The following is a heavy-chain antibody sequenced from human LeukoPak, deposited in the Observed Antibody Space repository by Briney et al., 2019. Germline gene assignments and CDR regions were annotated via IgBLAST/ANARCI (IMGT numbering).Heavy chain of an antibody. CDR3: ARDPDIGAMAPRAFDI. V-gene: IGHV3-33*01. CDR2: IRYDGSNQ. Sequence: GRSLRLSCAASGFTFSSYGMHWVRQAPGKGLEWVAVIRYDGSNQYYADSVKGRFTISRDNSKNTLYLQMNSLRAEDTAVYYCARDPDIGAMAPRAFDIWGQGTMVTVSS. CDR1: GFTFSSYG. J-gene: IGHJ3*02. D-gene: IGHD5-18*01.